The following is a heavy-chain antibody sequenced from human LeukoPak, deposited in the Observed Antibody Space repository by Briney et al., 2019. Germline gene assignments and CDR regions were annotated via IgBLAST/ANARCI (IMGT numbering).Heavy chain of an antibody. Sequence: SQTLSLTCAISGDSVSSNSAAWNWIRQSPSRGLEWLGRKYYRSKWYNDYAGSVKSRITINGDTSKNQLSLQLNSVTPEDTAVYYCARAGGGSSWLGNWFDSWGQGTLVTVSS. CDR3: ARAGGGSSWLGNWFDS. D-gene: IGHD6-13*01. CDR2: KYYRSKWYN. V-gene: IGHV6-1*01. CDR1: GDSVSSNSAA. J-gene: IGHJ5*01.